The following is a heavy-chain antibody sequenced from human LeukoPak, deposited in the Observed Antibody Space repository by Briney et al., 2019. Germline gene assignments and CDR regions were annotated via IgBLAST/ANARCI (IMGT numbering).Heavy chain of an antibody. Sequence: SETLSLTCTVSGGSISSSSYYWSWIRQPPGKGLEWIGYIYYSGSTNYNPSLKSRVTISVDTSKNQFSLKLSSVTAADTAVYYCARLGIAAAGTTAWDDYFDYWGQGTLVTVSS. J-gene: IGHJ4*02. CDR3: ARLGIAAAGTTAWDDYFDY. CDR1: GGSISSSSYY. D-gene: IGHD6-13*01. CDR2: IYYSGST. V-gene: IGHV4-61*05.